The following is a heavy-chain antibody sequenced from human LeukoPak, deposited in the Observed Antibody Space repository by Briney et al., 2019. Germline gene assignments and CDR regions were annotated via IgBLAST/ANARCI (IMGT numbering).Heavy chain of an antibody. D-gene: IGHD2/OR15-2a*01. CDR2: INTNTGNP. CDR3: GTLSAGAFDV. V-gene: IGHV7-4-1*02. Sequence: GASVKVSCKASGYTFTSHAMNWMRQAPGQGLEWMGWINTNTGNPTYAQGFTGRFVFSLDTSVSTAYLQISSLKAEDTAVYYCGTLSAGAFDVWGQGTMVTVSS. CDR1: GYTFTSHA. J-gene: IGHJ3*01.